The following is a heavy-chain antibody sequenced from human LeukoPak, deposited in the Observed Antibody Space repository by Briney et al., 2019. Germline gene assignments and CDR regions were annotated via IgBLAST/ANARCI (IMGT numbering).Heavy chain of an antibody. J-gene: IGHJ2*01. CDR3: ARDPRYGGNPSWYFDL. Sequence: GGSLRLSCAASGFTFSSYAMHWVRQAPGKGLEWVAVISYDGSNKYYADSVKGRFTISRDNSKNTLYLQMNSLRAEDTAVYYCARDPRYGGNPSWYFDLWGRGTLVTVSS. V-gene: IGHV3-30*04. CDR1: GFTFSSYA. CDR2: ISYDGSNK. D-gene: IGHD4-23*01.